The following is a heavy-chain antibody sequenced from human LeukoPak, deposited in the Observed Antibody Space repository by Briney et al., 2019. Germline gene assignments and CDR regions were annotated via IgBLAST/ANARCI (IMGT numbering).Heavy chain of an antibody. D-gene: IGHD2/OR15-2a*01. J-gene: IGHJ4*02. V-gene: IGHV4-59*08. CDR1: GCSISSYY. CDR3: TGHYHRNTVAF. CDR2: ISDIGSI. Sequence: SETQSLTCTVSGCSISSYYWIWIRQPPGKGLEWIAYISDIGSINYNPSLRRRVTISLNTSKNQFSLKLSSVTAADTAVYYSTGHYHRNTVAFWGKGPLVTVS.